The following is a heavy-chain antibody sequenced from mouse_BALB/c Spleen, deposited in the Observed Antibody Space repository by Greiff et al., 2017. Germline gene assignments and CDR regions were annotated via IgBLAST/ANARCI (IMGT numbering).Heavy chain of an antibody. D-gene: IGHD1-1*02. J-gene: IGHJ4*01. Sequence: VQLQQSGPELVRPGVSVKISCKGSSYTFTDYAMHWVKQSHAKSLEWIGVISTYYGNTNYNQKFKGKATMTVDKSSSTAYMELARLTSEDSAVYYCARSHSYGLYAMDYWGQGTSVTVSS. CDR2: ISTYYGNT. CDR3: ARSHSYGLYAMDY. CDR1: SYTFTDYA. V-gene: IGHV1-67*01.